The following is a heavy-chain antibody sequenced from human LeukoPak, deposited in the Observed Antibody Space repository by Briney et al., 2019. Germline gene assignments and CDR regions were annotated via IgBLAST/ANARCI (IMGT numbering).Heavy chain of an antibody. V-gene: IGHV1-2*06. Sequence: ASVKVSCKASGYTFTGYYMHWVRQAPGQGPEWMGRISPNSGGSNYAQKFQGRVTMTRDTSITTAYMELSSLRSDDTAVYYCARDLPSPGISVADDYWGQGTLVTVSS. CDR1: GYTFTGYY. D-gene: IGHD6-19*01. J-gene: IGHJ4*02. CDR3: ARDLPSPGISVADDY. CDR2: ISPNSGGS.